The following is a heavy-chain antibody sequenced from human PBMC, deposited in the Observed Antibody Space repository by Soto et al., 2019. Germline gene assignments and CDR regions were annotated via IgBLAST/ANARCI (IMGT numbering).Heavy chain of an antibody. V-gene: IGHV3-23*01. D-gene: IGHD6-13*01. CDR3: AKLGWRGEPQVVGLPRTDY. CDR1: GFTFRSYA. CDR2: ISRGGDDI. Sequence: EVQLLESGGGLVQPGGSLRLSCAASGFTFRSYAMNWVRQAPGKGPEWVSAISRGGDDIYYADFVRGRFTVSRDNSKNTLYLQMNSLRADDTAVYYCAKLGWRGEPQVVGLPRTDYWGQGTLVTVSS. J-gene: IGHJ4*02.